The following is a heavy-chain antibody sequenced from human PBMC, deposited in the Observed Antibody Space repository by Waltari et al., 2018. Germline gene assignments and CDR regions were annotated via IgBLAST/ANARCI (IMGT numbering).Heavy chain of an antibody. V-gene: IGHV5-51*01. J-gene: IGHJ4*02. Sequence: EVQLVQSGAEVKKPGESLKISCKTSEYRFTNYWIGWVRQMPGKGLEWMGIIYPGDSDARYSPAFQGQVTISVDKSISTAYLHWSSLKASDTAIYYCARLWGKEFNVVVTAPYHFDYWGQGTLVTVSS. CDR2: IYPGDSDA. CDR1: EYRFTNYW. CDR3: ARLWGKEFNVVVTAPYHFDY. D-gene: IGHD2-21*02.